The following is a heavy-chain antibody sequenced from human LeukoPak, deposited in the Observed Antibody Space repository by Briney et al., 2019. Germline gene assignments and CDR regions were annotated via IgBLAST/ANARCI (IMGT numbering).Heavy chain of an antibody. Sequence: GGSLRLSCAASGFTFSSYEMNWVRQAPGKGLEWVSYISSSSSYIYYADSVKGRFTISRDNAKKSLYLQMNSLRAEDTAVYYCARVGEKAFHLWPEIDYWGQGTLVTVSS. J-gene: IGHJ4*02. CDR1: GFTFSSYE. V-gene: IGHV3-21*05. D-gene: IGHD5-24*01. CDR3: ARVGEKAFHLWPEIDY. CDR2: ISSSSSYI.